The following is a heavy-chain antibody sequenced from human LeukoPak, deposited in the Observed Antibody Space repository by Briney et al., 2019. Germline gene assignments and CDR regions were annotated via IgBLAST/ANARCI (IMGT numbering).Heavy chain of an antibody. CDR2: ISPGGPT. CDR3: AKGGAWSTYYFDY. J-gene: IGHJ4*02. Sequence: GGTLRLSCAGSGFPFSNYGMNWVRHAPGKGLEWVSGISPGGPTYYADSVKGRFTISRDDSKNTLYLQMNNLRAEDTAVYYCAKGGAWSTYYFDYWGQGTLVTVSS. D-gene: IGHD1-26*01. CDR1: GFPFSNYG. V-gene: IGHV3-23*01.